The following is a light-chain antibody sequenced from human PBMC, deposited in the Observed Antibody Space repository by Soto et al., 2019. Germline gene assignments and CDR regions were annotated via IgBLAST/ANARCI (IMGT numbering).Light chain of an antibody. J-gene: IGLJ2*01. V-gene: IGLV2-23*01. CDR2: EGS. CDR3: SSYAGTTTFVV. CDR1: SSDVWRYNL. Sequence: QSALTQPASVSGSPGQSITISCTGSSSDVWRYNLVSWYQHHPGKAPKLMIYEGSKRPSGVSNRFSGSKSGSTASLTISGRQAEDEADYYCSSYAGTTTFVVFGGGTQLTV.